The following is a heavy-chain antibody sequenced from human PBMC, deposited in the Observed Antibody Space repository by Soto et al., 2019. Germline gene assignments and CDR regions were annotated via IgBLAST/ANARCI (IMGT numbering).Heavy chain of an antibody. CDR1: GGPFSSGGYY. V-gene: IGHV4-31*03. D-gene: IGHD3-16*01. Sequence: SETLSLTCTVSGGPFSSGGYYWSWIRQEPGKCLEWIGYIYQNGDTSYNPSLKSRVTIXXXTXXTXXSLXLXXVTXADTAVYYYARGDSTVSSIFAYGGEGMLVTVSS. CDR3: ARGDSTVSSIFAY. CDR2: IYQNGDT. J-gene: IGHJ4*02.